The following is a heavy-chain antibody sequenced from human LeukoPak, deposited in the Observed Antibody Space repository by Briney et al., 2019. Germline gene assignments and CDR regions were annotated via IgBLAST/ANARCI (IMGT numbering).Heavy chain of an antibody. Sequence: SGGSLRLSCAASGFTFRSYWMSRVRQAPGKGLEWVANIKQDGSEKYYVDSVKGRFTISRDNAKNSLYLQMNSLRAEDTAVYYCGRALGGGPLDYWGQGTLVTVSS. CDR3: GRALGGGPLDY. CDR2: IKQDGSEK. CDR1: GFTFRSYW. J-gene: IGHJ4*02. V-gene: IGHV3-7*01. D-gene: IGHD3-16*01.